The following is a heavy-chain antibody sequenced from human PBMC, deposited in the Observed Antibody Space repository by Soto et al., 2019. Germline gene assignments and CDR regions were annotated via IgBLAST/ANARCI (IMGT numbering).Heavy chain of an antibody. V-gene: IGHV1-18*04. CDR2: ISAYNGNT. CDR1: GCTFTSYG. Sequence: ASVKVSCKASGCTFTSYGISWVRQAPLQGLEWMGWISAYNGNTNYAQKLQGRVTMTTDPYTSTAYMELRSLRSDDTAVYYCAREYSSSVDWFDPWGQGTLVTVSS. CDR3: AREYSSSVDWFDP. J-gene: IGHJ5*02. D-gene: IGHD5-12*01.